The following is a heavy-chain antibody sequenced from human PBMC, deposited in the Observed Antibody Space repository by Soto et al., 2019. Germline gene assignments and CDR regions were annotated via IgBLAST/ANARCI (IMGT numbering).Heavy chain of an antibody. CDR2: ISGSGGST. J-gene: IGHJ5*02. V-gene: IGHV3-23*01. CDR1: GFTFSSYA. CDR3: AKDSNFDWFFGANWFDP. D-gene: IGHD3-9*01. Sequence: GGSLRLSCAASGFTFSSYAMSWVRQAPGKGLEWVSAISGSGGSTYYADSVKGRFTISRDNSKNTLYLQMNSLRAKDTAVYYCAKDSNFDWFFGANWFDPWGQGTLVTVSS.